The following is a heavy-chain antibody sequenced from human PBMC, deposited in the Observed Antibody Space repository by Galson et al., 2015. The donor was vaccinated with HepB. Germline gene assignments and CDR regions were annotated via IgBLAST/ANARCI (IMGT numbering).Heavy chain of an antibody. CDR1: GFTFSSYG. CDR2: IWYDGSNK. V-gene: IGHV3-33*01. Sequence: SLRLSCAASGFTFSSYGMHWVRQAPGKGLEWVAVIWYDGSNKYYADSVKGRFTISRDNSKNTLYLQMNSLRAEDTAVYYCARDRSFKVPAAPKGAFDIWGQGTMVTVSS. CDR3: ARDRSFKVPAAPKGAFDI. J-gene: IGHJ3*02. D-gene: IGHD2-2*01.